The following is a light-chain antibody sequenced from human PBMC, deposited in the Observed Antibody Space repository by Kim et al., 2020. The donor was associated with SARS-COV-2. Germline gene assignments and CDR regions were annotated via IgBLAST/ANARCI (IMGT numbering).Light chain of an antibody. V-gene: IGLV2-14*01. J-gene: IGLJ1*01. CDR2: DVS. Sequence: QSALTQPASVSGSPGQSITISCTGTSSDVGGYNYVSWYQQHPGKAPKLMIYDVSKRPSGVSNRFSGSKSGNTASLTISGLQAEDEADYYCSSYTSNGVFGTGTKVSVL. CDR1: SSDVGGYNY. CDR3: SSYTSNGV.